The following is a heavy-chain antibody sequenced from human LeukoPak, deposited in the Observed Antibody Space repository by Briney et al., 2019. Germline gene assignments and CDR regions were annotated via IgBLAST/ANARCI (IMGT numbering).Heavy chain of an antibody. V-gene: IGHV3-30*03. Sequence: GTSPRLFNAESYYTSRSSGMQRVCKAPGAGPVREARISYDVIETNYADSVEGRFSISRDTSKNTVYLQMNSLRTEDTAVYYCATEADGSGTSCLALDDWGQGTLVIVSS. J-gene: IGHJ4*02. CDR1: YYTSRSSG. CDR2: ISYDVIET. CDR3: ATEADGSGTSCLALDD. D-gene: IGHD2-2*01.